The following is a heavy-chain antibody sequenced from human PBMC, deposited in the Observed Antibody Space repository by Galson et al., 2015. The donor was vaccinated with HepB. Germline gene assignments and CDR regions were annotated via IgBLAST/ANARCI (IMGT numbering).Heavy chain of an antibody. J-gene: IGHJ4*02. CDR1: GFTFSNYA. V-gene: IGHV3-23*01. D-gene: IGHD3-10*01. CDR3: AKGDGSCSYSDY. Sequence: SLRLSCAASGFTFSNYAMSWVRQVPGKGLEWVSTLSDGGGATYYAASVKGRITISRDNSKNTLYLQMNSLRGDDTDVYYCAKGDGSCSYSDYWGQGTLVAVSS. CDR2: LSDGGGAT.